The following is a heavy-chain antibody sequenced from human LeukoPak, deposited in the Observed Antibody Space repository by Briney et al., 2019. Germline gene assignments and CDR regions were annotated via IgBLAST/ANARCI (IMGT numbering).Heavy chain of an antibody. CDR2: ISGYGGST. CDR1: GFTFNIYA. V-gene: IGHV3-23*01. D-gene: IGHD1-26*01. J-gene: IGHJ5*02. Sequence: GGSLRLSCAASGFTFNIYAMSWVRQATGKGPEWVSGISGYGGSTYYADSVKGRFTISRDNSTNTLYLQMSSLRVDDTAVYCCAKDRGPYLGIANNWFDPWGQGTLVLVSS. CDR3: AKDRGPYLGIANNWFDP.